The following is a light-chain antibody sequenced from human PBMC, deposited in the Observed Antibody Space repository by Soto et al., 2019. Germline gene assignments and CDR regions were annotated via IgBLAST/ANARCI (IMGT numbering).Light chain of an antibody. V-gene: IGKV3-15*01. CDR1: QSIGIN. J-gene: IGKJ2*01. CDR2: GAS. Sequence: EVLMTQSQGTLSVSPGERVTVSCRASQSIGINLAWYQQKPGQAPRLLIYGASTRVIGVPDRFSGGRSGTEFTLTISSLQSEDIAVYFCQQYNDWPPYTFGQGSKLEIK. CDR3: QQYNDWPPYT.